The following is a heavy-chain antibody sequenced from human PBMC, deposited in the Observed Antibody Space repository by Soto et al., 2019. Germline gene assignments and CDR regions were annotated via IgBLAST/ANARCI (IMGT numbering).Heavy chain of an antibody. V-gene: IGHV4-59*01. CDR1: GGSISSYY. CDR2: IYYSGST. CDR3: ARDQGYSGYDLGAFDI. D-gene: IGHD5-12*01. J-gene: IGHJ3*02. Sequence: SETLSLTCTVSGGSISSYYWSWIRQPPGKGLEWIGYIYYSGSTNYNPSLKSRVTVSVDTSKNQFSLKLSSVTAADTAVYYCARDQGYSGYDLGAFDIWGQGTMVTVSS.